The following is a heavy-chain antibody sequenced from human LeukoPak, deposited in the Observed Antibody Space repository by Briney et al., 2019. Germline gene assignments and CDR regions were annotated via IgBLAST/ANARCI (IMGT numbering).Heavy chain of an antibody. D-gene: IGHD1-26*01. CDR3: ARGRGWESGLFDS. CDR2: IYLSGTT. CDR1: VGSISSGGYS. V-gene: IGHV4-30-2*01. J-gene: IGHJ4*02. Sequence: PSQTLSLTCAISVGSISSGGYSWNWIRQPPGKGLPWIGYIYLSGTTYYNPSLKSRVIISVDRSKNQFSLKLSSVTAADTAVYYCARGRGWESGLFDSWGQGTLVTVSS.